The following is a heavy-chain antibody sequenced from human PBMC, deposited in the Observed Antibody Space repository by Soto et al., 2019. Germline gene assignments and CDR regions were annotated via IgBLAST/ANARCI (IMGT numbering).Heavy chain of an antibody. CDR2: IRRKAYGGTT. D-gene: IGHD2-15*01. V-gene: IGHV3-49*03. J-gene: IGHJ4*02. CDR1: GFTFGDYA. Sequence: EVQLVESGGGLIQPGRSLRLSCTASGFTFGDYAMTWFRQAPGKGLEWVGFIRRKAYGGTTEYAASVKGRFTISRDDSKSIAYLQMNSLKTEDTAVYYCTGGRGPYCSGGNCYYFDYWGQGTLVTVSS. CDR3: TGGRGPYCSGGNCYYFDY.